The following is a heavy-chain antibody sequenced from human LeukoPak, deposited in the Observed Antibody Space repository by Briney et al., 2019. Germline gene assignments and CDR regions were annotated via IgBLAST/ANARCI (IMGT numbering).Heavy chain of an antibody. CDR3: AKELEAVAGTLPNWFDP. V-gene: IGHV3-30*18. J-gene: IGHJ5*02. Sequence: PGGSLRLSCAASGFTFSSYGMHWVRQAPGKGLEWVAVISYDGSNKYYADSVKGRFTISRDNSKNTLYLQMNSLRAEDTAVYYCAKELEAVAGTLPNWFDPWGQGTLVTVSS. D-gene: IGHD6-19*01. CDR1: GFTFSSYG. CDR2: ISYDGSNK.